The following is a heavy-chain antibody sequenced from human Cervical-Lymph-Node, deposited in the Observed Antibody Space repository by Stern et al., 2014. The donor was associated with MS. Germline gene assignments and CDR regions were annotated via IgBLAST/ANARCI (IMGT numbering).Heavy chain of an antibody. CDR2: IEPYDSDT. CDR1: GYSFTIYY. J-gene: IGHJ4*02. CDR3: ARHVQGFDY. V-gene: IGHV5-51*01. Sequence: VQLVQSGAEVKKPGESLKISCKLSGYSFTIYYIAWVRQMPGKGLEWMGVIEPYDSDTTYSPSFQGQVTISADKSITTAYLQWSSLRASDTAMYYCARHVQGFDYWGQGTLVTVSS.